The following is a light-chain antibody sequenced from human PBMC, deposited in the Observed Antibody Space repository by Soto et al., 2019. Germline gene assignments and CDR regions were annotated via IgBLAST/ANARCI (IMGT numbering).Light chain of an antibody. J-gene: IGLJ3*02. Sequence: VVTQEASLSVSPGGTVTLTCGLNSGSVSTSHYPSWYQQTPGQPPRTLILNIESRPSGVPERFSGTIIGRRAALTITGAQSEDESDYYCMLSVGTGVWVFGGGTKLTVL. V-gene: IGLV8-61*01. CDR3: MLSVGTGVWV. CDR2: NIE. CDR1: SGSVSTSHY.